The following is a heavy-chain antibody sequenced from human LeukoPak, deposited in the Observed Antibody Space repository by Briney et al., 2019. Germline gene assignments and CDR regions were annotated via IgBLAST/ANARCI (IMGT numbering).Heavy chain of an antibody. J-gene: IGHJ4*02. V-gene: IGHV4-39*01. Sequence: PSETLSLTCTVSGGSIRSSSYYWGWIRQPPGKGLEWIGSIYYSGSTYYNPSLKSRVTISVDTSKNQFSLKLSSVTAADTAVYYCARPVSSPTHVFDYWGQGTLVTVSS. CDR2: IYYSGST. CDR3: ARPVSSPTHVFDY. D-gene: IGHD6-13*01. CDR1: GGSIRSSSYY.